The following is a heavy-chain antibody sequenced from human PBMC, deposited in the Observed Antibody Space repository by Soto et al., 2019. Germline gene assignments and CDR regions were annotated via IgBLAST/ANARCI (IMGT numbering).Heavy chain of an antibody. V-gene: IGHV3-30-3*01. CDR1: GFTFSSYA. CDR3: ASLAVAGYY. J-gene: IGHJ4*02. CDR2: ISYDGSNK. Sequence: QVQLVESGGGVVQPGRSLRLSCAASGFTFSSYAMHWVRQAPGKGLEWVAVISYDGSNKYYADSVKGRFTISRDNSKNTLYLHMNSLRAEDTAVYYCASLAVAGYYWGQGTLVTVSS. D-gene: IGHD6-19*01.